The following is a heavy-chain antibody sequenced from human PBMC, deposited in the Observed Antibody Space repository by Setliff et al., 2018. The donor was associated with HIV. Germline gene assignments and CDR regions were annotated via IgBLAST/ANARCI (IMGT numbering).Heavy chain of an antibody. CDR2: ISAYNGNT. J-gene: IGHJ4*02. CDR3: ASKGDYYTSKTLDS. V-gene: IGHV1-18*01. Sequence: ASVKVSCKASGYTFTSYGISWVRQAPGQGLEWMGWISAYNGNTNYAQKFQGRVTISADESTSTVYLELSSLTSDDTAMYYCASKGDYYTSKTLDSWGQGTLVTVSS. CDR1: GYTFTSYG. D-gene: IGHD3-10*01.